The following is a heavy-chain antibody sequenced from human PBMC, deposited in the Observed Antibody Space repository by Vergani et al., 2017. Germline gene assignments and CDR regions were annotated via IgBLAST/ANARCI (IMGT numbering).Heavy chain of an antibody. J-gene: IGHJ3*02. Sequence: EVRLLESGGGLVQPGGSLRLSCAASGFTFIMHAMSWVRQAPGKGLEWVSTLSASDRRTHYADSVKGRFAISRDNSKNTLFLHMNSLRPEDTAVYYCAKVGRLEGAGTFGAFDIWGQGTMVTVSS. CDR1: GFTFIMHA. V-gene: IGHV3-23*01. CDR3: AKVGRLEGAGTFGAFDI. CDR2: LSASDRRT. D-gene: IGHD6-19*01.